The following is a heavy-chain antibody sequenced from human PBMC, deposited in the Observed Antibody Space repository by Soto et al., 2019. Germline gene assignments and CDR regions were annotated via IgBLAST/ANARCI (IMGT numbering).Heavy chain of an antibody. J-gene: IGHJ6*02. D-gene: IGHD3-22*01. CDR3: TRHALRCSGYYATGYYGMDV. CDR2: IRSKANSYAT. V-gene: IGHV3-73*01. Sequence: GGSLRLSCAASGFPFSGSAMHWVRQASGKGLEWVGRIRSKANSYATAYAASVKGRFTISRDDSKNTAYLQMNSLQTADRALYYCTRHALRCSGYYATGYYGMDVWGQGITVTVSS. CDR1: GFPFSGSA.